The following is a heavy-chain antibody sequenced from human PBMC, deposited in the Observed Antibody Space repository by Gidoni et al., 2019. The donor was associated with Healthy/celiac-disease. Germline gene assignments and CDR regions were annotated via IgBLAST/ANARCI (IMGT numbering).Heavy chain of an antibody. CDR3: AREYSSSEGNDY. Sequence: EVQLVASGGGLVQPGGSLRLSCAASGFTFSSYGMSWVRQAPGKGLEWVANIKQDGSEKYYVDYVKGRFTISRDNAKNSLYLQMNSLRAEDTAVDYCAREYSSSEGNDYWGQGTLVTVSS. V-gene: IGHV3-7*01. J-gene: IGHJ4*02. D-gene: IGHD6-6*01. CDR1: GFTFSSYG. CDR2: IKQDGSEK.